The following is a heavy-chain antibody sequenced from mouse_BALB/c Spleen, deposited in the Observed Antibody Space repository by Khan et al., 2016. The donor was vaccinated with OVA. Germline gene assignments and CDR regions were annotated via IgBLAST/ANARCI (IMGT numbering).Heavy chain of an antibody. CDR1: GYTFTDYV. V-gene: IGHV1-77*01. Sequence: QVQLQQSGPELVKPGASVKMSCKASGYTFTDYVISWVKQRTGQGLEWIGEIYPGSGRTYYNERFKGKAILTADKSSNTAYMQLSSLTSEDSAVYFCARSYDGAWFAYWGQGTPVTVSA. J-gene: IGHJ3*01. D-gene: IGHD1-1*01. CDR3: ARSYDGAWFAY. CDR2: IYPGSGRT.